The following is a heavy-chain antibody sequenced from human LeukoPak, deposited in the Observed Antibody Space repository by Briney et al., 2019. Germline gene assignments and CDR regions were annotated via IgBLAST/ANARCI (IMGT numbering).Heavy chain of an antibody. Sequence: GGSLRLSCVVSGFTFSNYWMSWVRQAPGKGLEWVAVIWYDGSKKYYEDSAKGRFIISRDNSKNMVYLQMNSLRVEDTAVYYCARDFGEFDYFDYWGQGTLVTVSS. CDR1: GFTFSNYW. CDR3: ARDFGEFDYFDY. CDR2: IWYDGSKK. D-gene: IGHD3-10*01. J-gene: IGHJ4*02. V-gene: IGHV3-33*08.